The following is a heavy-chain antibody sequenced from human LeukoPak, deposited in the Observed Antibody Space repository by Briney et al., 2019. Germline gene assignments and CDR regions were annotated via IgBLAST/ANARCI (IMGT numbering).Heavy chain of an antibody. V-gene: IGHV3-9*01. CDR3: AKVRGTYSSGYFFDY. D-gene: IGHD6-19*01. J-gene: IGHJ4*02. CDR2: ISWNSGYI. CDR1: GFTFDNYA. Sequence: PGRSLRFSCAASGFTFDNYAMHWVRQAPGKGLEWLSIISWNSGYIGYADSVKGRFTISRDNAKKSLDLQMNSLRAEDTAFYYCAKVRGTYSSGYFFDYWGQGTLVTVSS.